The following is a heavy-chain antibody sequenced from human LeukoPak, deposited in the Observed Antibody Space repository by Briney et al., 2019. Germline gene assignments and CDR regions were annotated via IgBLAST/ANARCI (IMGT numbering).Heavy chain of an antibody. V-gene: IGHV1-2*02. CDR3: AREATVTTYHGLTDY. CDR1: GYTFTGYY. J-gene: IGHJ4*02. CDR2: INPNSGGT. D-gene: IGHD4-17*01. Sequence: GASVKVSCKASGYTFTGYYMHWVRQAPGQGLEWMGWINPNSGGTNYAQKFQGRVTMTRDTSISTAYMELSRLRSDDTAVYYCAREATVTTYHGLTDYWGQGTLVTVSS.